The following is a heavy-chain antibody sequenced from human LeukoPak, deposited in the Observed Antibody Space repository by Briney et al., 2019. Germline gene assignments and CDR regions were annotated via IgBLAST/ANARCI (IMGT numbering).Heavy chain of an antibody. CDR3: ARDGWSGYSPYYYYYMDV. CDR1: GGSISSSNW. J-gene: IGHJ6*03. Sequence: SGTLSLTCAVSGGSISSSNWWSWVRQPPRKGLEWIGETYHSGSTNYNPSLKSRVTISVDKSKNQFSLKLSSVTAADTAVYYCARDGWSGYSPYYYYYMDVWGKGTTVTVSS. V-gene: IGHV4-4*02. D-gene: IGHD3-3*01. CDR2: TYHSGST.